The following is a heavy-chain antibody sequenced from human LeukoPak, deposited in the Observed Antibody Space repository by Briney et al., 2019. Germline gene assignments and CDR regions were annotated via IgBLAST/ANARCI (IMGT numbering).Heavy chain of an antibody. V-gene: IGHV1-24*01. D-gene: IGHD6-19*01. Sequence: ASVKVSCKVSGYTLTELSMHWVRQAPGKGLEWMGGFDPEDGGTIYAQKFHGRVTMTEATYTDTAYMELSSLRSEDTAVYYCATDRGVAVAGHWGQGTLVTVSS. CDR1: GYTLTELS. J-gene: IGHJ4*02. CDR3: ATDRGVAVAGH. CDR2: FDPEDGGT.